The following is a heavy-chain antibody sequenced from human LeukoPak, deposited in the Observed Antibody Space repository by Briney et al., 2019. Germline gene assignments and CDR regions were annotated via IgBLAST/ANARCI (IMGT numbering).Heavy chain of an antibody. V-gene: IGHV3-74*01. CDR1: GFTFSSYW. D-gene: IGHD3-9*01. CDR3: ARQRLVSNNWFDP. Sequence: GGSLRLSCAASGFTFSSYWMHWVRQAPGKGLVWVSRINSDGSSTSYADSVKGRFAISRDNAKNTLYLQMNSLRAEDTAVYYCARQRLVSNNWFDPWGQGTLVTVSS. J-gene: IGHJ5*02. CDR2: INSDGSST.